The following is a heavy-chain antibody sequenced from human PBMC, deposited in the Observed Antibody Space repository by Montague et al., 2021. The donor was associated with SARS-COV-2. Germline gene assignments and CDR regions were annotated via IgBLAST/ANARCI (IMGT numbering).Heavy chain of an antibody. V-gene: IGHV4-34*01. CDR3: TRFLRRVVPAATGRWEKNYYYYSMDV. J-gene: IGHJ6*03. Sequence: SETLSLTCAVYGGSFSDYYWSRIRQPPGKGLEWIGEINHSGSTNYNPSLKSRVTISVDTSKNQFSLKLSSVTAADTAVYYCTRFLRRVVPAATGRWEKNYYYYSMDVWGKGTPVPVSS. D-gene: IGHD2-2*01. CDR2: INHSGST. CDR1: GGSFSDYY.